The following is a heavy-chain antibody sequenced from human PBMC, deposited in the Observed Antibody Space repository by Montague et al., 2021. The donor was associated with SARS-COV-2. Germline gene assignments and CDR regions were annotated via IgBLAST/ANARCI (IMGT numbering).Heavy chain of an antibody. D-gene: IGHD2-8*01. CDR1: GGSISSGGYY. J-gene: IGHJ6*02. CDR3: ARGEGVMVYVYGMDV. V-gene: IGHV4-31*03. CDR2: IYYSGST. Sequence: TLSLTCTVSGGSISSGGYYWSWIRQHPGKGLEWIGYIYYSGSTNYNPSLKSRLTISVDTSKNQFFLKLSSVTAADVAVYYCARGEGVMVYVYGMDVWGQGTTVTVSS.